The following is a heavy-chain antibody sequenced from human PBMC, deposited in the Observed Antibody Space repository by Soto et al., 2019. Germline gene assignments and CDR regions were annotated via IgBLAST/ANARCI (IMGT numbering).Heavy chain of an antibody. Sequence: QVQLVQSGGEMKKTGASVKVSCKASGYTFTSYGISWVRQAPGQGLQWMGWISGNNGDTKYAQKFKGRVSMTTDTSTSTAYMELRSLRSDDTAVYFCARQSVGGVQAYYGMEVWGQGTTVTVSS. CDR3: ARQSVGGVQAYYGMEV. D-gene: IGHD2-8*02. J-gene: IGHJ6*02. CDR2: ISGNNGDT. CDR1: GYTFTSYG. V-gene: IGHV1-18*01.